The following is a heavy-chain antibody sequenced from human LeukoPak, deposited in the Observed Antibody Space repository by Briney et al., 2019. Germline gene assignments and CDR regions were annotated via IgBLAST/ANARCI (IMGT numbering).Heavy chain of an antibody. CDR3: ARDRAWNYFDY. CDR2: ISNDGSRK. D-gene: IGHD3-3*01. CDR1: GFTFSRHG. J-gene: IGHJ4*02. V-gene: IGHV3-30*03. Sequence: PWGSLRLSCAPSGFTFSRHGMHWVRQAPGKGLEWVAIISNDGSRKYYAHSVEGRFTISRDNSKNTLYLQMGSLRAEDTAVYYCARDRAWNYFDYWGQGTLVTVSS.